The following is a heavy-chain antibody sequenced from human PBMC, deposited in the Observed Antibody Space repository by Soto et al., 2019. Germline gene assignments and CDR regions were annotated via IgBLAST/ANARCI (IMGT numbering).Heavy chain of an antibody. D-gene: IGHD3-16*02. V-gene: IGHV4-59*01. CDR3: ARTNYNYIWGSYPSRNFYYMDV. CDR2: IFYSGST. J-gene: IGHJ6*03. CDR1: GDSISNYY. Sequence: SETLSLTCTVSGDSISNYYWSWIRQPPGKGLEWIGYIFYSGSTNYSPSLKSRVTISVDTSKIQFSLKLSSVTAADTAVYYCARTNYNYIWGSYPSRNFYYMDVWGKGTTVTVS.